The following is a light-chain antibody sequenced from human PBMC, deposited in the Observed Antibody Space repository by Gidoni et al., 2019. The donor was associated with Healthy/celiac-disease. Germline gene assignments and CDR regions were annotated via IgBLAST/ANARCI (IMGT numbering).Light chain of an antibody. Sequence: AIQLTPSPSYLSASVGDRVTITCRASQGISSALAWYQQKPGKAPKLLIYDASSLESGVPSRFSGRGSGTDFTLTISSRQPEDFATYYCQQFNNYPLTFGGGTKVEIK. J-gene: IGKJ4*01. CDR2: DAS. CDR3: QQFNNYPLT. CDR1: QGISSA. V-gene: IGKV1D-13*01.